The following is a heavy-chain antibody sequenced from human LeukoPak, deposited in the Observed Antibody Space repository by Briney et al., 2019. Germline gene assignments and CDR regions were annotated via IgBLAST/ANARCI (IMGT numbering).Heavy chain of an antibody. Sequence: GASVKVSCKPSGYTFTFNYLHWGRQAPGQGLEWVGWMNPNSGVTGYAQNFQGRVTMTRDTSISTAYMELSSLTSDDTAVYYCTRGAGTSWFDYWGQGSLVTVSS. CDR2: MNPNSGVT. D-gene: IGHD2-2*01. V-gene: IGHV1-2*02. CDR1: GYTFTFNY. J-gene: IGHJ4*02. CDR3: TRGAGTSWFDY.